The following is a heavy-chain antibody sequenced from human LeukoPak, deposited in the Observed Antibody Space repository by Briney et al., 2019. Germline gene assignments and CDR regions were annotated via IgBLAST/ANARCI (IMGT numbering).Heavy chain of an antibody. CDR2: ISSSSSYI. Sequence: PGGSLRLSCAASGFTFSSYAMHWVRQAPGKGLEWVSSISSSSSYIYYADSVKGRFTISRDNAKNSLYLQMNSLRAEDTAVYYCARDRAGGFGESTTFDYWGQGTLVTVSS. CDR1: GFTFSSYA. V-gene: IGHV3-21*01. CDR3: ARDRAGGFGESTTFDY. D-gene: IGHD3-10*01. J-gene: IGHJ4*02.